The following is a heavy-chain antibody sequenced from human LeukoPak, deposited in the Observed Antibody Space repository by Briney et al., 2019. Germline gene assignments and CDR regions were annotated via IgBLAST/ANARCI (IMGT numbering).Heavy chain of an antibody. CDR1: GDSITTYY. J-gene: IGHJ1*01. V-gene: IGHV4-59*01. CDR3: ARVRGTFETD. Sequence: PSETLSLPCTVSGDSITTYYGSWIRQPRGKALGWIGYLYYSGSTTYSLSLKSRVTMSVDTSKSQFSLKLSSVTAADTAIYYCARVRGTFETDWGQGTLVTVSS. CDR2: LYYSGST. D-gene: IGHD2/OR15-2a*01.